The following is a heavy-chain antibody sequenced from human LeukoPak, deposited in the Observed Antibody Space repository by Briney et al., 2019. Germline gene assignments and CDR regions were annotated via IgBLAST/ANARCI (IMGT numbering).Heavy chain of an antibody. D-gene: IGHD3-22*01. CDR2: IWYDGSNK. Sequence: GGSLRLSCAASGFTFSSYGMHWVRQAPGKGLEWVAVIWYDGSNKYYADSVKGRFTISRDNSKNTLYLQMNSLRAEDTAVYYCARDYYDSSGYQDWFDHWGQGTLVTVSS. CDR1: GFTFSSYG. CDR3: ARDYYDSSGYQDWFDH. V-gene: IGHV3-33*01. J-gene: IGHJ5*02.